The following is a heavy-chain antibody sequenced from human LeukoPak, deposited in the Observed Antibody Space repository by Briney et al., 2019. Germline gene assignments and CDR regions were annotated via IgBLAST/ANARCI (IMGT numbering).Heavy chain of an antibody. Sequence: SSETLSLACTVSGDPFSSYYWSWIRQPPGKGLEWIGYIYYSGSTNYNPSLKSRVTISLDTSKNQFSLKLSSVTAADTAVYYCAILYDSSGYWGQGTLVTVSS. CDR2: IYYSGST. D-gene: IGHD3-22*01. CDR1: GDPFSSYY. J-gene: IGHJ4*02. CDR3: AILYDSSGY. V-gene: IGHV4-59*08.